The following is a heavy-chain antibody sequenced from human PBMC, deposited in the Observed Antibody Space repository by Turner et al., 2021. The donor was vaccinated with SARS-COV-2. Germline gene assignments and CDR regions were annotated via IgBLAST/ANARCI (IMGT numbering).Heavy chain of an antibody. CDR3: AKDHVTGAAYFDY. V-gene: IGHV3-30*18. Sequence: QVQLVESGGGVVQPGRSLRLSCVASGFPFSTYGMPWVRQAPGKGLEWVSVISYHGSNKYYADSVKGRFTISRDNSKNTLYLQMNSLRAEDTAVYYCAKDHVTGAAYFDYWGQGTLVTVSS. CDR2: ISYHGSNK. CDR1: GFPFSTYG. D-gene: IGHD6-19*01. J-gene: IGHJ4*02.